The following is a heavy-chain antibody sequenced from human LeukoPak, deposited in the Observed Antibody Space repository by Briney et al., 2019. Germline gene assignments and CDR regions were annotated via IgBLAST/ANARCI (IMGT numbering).Heavy chain of an antibody. CDR2: ISSSSSTI. D-gene: IGHD3-10*01. Sequence: GGSLRLSCAASGFTFSSYNMNWVRQAPGKGLEWVSYISSSSSTIYHADSVKGRFTVSRDNAKNSLYLQMTSLRAEDTAVYYCARAPPFGSGTYSVDYWGQGTQVTVSS. J-gene: IGHJ4*02. V-gene: IGHV3-48*01. CDR3: ARAPPFGSGTYSVDY. CDR1: GFTFSSYN.